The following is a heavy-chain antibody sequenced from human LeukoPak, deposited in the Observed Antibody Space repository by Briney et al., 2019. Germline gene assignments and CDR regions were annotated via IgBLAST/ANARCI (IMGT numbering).Heavy chain of an antibody. CDR2: IYHSGST. D-gene: IGHD3-9*01. V-gene: IGHV4-38-2*02. CDR3: ARAGVLRYFDWLRPFDNWFDP. Sequence: SETLSLTCTVSGYSLSSGYYWGWIRQPPGKGLEWIGSIYHSGSTYYNPSLKSRVTISVDTSKSQFSLKLSSVTAADTAVYYCARAGVLRYFDWLRPFDNWFDPWGQGTLVTVSS. CDR1: GYSLSSGYY. J-gene: IGHJ5*02.